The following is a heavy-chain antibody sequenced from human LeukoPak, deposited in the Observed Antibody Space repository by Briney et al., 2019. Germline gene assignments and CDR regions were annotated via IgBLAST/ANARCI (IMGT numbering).Heavy chain of an antibody. V-gene: IGHV4-34*01. J-gene: IGHJ3*02. CDR1: GGSFSGYC. CDR2: INHDRTT. CDR3: ARLRDFSYDSGNFEGDVDGFDI. D-gene: IGHD3-10*01. Sequence: PSETLSLTCAVFGGSFSGYCWNWIRQPPGKGLEWIAEINHDRTTKYNPSLKSRVTISVDTSRNQFSLKLSSVTAADTAVYYCARLRDFSYDSGNFEGDVDGFDIWGQGTMVTISS.